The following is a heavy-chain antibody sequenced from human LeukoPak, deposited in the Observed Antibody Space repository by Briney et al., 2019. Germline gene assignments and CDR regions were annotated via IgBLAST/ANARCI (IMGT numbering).Heavy chain of an antibody. D-gene: IGHD6-13*01. CDR1: GFTFDDYA. J-gene: IGHJ3*02. Sequence: GGSLRLSCAASGFTFDDYAMHWVRQAPGKGLEWVSGISWNSGSIGYADSVKGRFTISRDNAKNSLYLQMNSLRAEDTAVYYCARDGAAADAFDIWGQGTMVTVSS. CDR2: ISWNSGSI. CDR3: ARDGAAADAFDI. V-gene: IGHV3-9*01.